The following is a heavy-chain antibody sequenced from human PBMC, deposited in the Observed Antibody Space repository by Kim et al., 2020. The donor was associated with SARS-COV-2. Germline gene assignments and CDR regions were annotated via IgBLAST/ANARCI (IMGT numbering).Heavy chain of an antibody. Sequence: GGSLRLSCAASGFTFSNAWMSWVRQAPGKGLEWVGRIKSKTDGGTTDYAAPVKGRFTISRDDSKNTLYLQMNSLKTEDTAVYYCTTLTTVRHLGWYWGQGTLVTVSS. V-gene: IGHV3-15*01. J-gene: IGHJ4*02. CDR2: IKSKTDGGTT. CDR3: TTLTTVRHLGWY. CDR1: GFTFSNAW. D-gene: IGHD4-17*01.